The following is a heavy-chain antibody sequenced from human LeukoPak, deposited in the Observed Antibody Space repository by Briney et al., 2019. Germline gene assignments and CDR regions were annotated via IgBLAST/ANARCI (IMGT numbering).Heavy chain of an antibody. CDR2: IRYSGST. J-gene: IGHJ4*02. V-gene: IGHV4-31*03. CDR3: ARSGTGGGY. Sequence: SETLSLTCTVSGGSISSGNYYCSWIRQHPGKGLEWIGYIRYSGSTLYNPSLKSRLSISVDTSKNQFSLMLSSVTAADTAMYYCARSGTGGGYWGQGPLVTVSS. D-gene: IGHD3-10*01. CDR1: GGSISSGNYY.